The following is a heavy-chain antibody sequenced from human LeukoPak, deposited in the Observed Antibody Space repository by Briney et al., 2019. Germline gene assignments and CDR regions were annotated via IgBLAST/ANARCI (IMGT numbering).Heavy chain of an antibody. J-gene: IGHJ6*03. CDR1: GGSISSHY. CDR2: IYYSGST. CDR3: ARGRSERTYYYGSGSYPYYYYYMDV. V-gene: IGHV4-59*11. Sequence: SETLSLTCTVSGGSISSHYWSWIRQPPGKGLEWIGYIYYSGSTNYNPSLKSRVTISVDTSKNQFSPKLSSVTAADTAVYYCARGRSERTYYYGSGSYPYYYYYMDVWGKGTTVTVSS. D-gene: IGHD3-10*01.